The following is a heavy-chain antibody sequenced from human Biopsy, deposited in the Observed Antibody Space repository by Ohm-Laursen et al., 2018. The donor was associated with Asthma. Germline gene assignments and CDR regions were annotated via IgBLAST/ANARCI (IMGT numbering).Heavy chain of an antibody. V-gene: IGHV1-3*04. Sequence: ASVKVSCKASGYNFISFAIHWVRQAPGQRLEWMGGVNTGNGDTKYSQKFQGRVTITRDTSASTAYMELRSLRSEDTAPYYCARTYSDFLTGQVKDVFGVWGQGTMVTVSS. D-gene: IGHD3-9*01. J-gene: IGHJ3*01. CDR1: GYNFISFA. CDR2: VNTGNGDT. CDR3: ARTYSDFLTGQVKDVFGV.